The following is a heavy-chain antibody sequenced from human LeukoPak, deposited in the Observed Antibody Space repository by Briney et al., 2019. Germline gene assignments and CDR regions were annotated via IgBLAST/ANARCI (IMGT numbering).Heavy chain of an antibody. CDR1: GYTFTSYG. J-gene: IGHJ1*01. CDR2: ISAYNGNT. CDR3: ARGGKRALAGTRSPQYFQH. Sequence: RASVKVSCKASGYTFTSYGISWVRQAPGQGLEWMGLISAYNGNTNYAQKLQGRVTMTTDTSTSTAYMELSSLRPEDTAVYYCARGGKRALAGTRSPQYFQHWGQGTLVTVSS. D-gene: IGHD6-19*01. V-gene: IGHV1-18*01.